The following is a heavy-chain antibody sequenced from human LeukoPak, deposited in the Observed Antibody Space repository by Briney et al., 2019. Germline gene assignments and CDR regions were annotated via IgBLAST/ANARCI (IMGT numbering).Heavy chain of an antibody. J-gene: IGHJ4*02. D-gene: IGHD6-19*01. CDR3: TRVIVAVPGYFDYFDF. CDR1: GIRFSKHY. V-gene: IGHV3-7*01. CDR2: INEDGSNK. Sequence: GSLRISCTAFGIRFSKHYMRWIRQGPGKGLEGVANINEDGSNKWHLGSVKGRFTVSRDNARNSLYLQMNSLRVEDTAVYYCTRVIVAVPGYFDYFDFWGQGVLVTVSS.